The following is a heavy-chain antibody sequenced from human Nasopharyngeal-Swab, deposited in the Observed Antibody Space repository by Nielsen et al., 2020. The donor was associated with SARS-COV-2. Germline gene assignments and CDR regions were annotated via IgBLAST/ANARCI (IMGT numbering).Heavy chain of an antibody. Sequence: ASVKVSCQASGYSFTSYGSRWLRQAPGQGLEWMGWVSAYNGNTNYAQKLQGRVTITTDTSTSTAYMELRRLRSDDTAVYYCARDGVVAAVYFDYWGQGTLVTVSS. CDR1: GYSFTSYG. CDR3: ARDGVVAAVYFDY. CDR2: VSAYNGNT. V-gene: IGHV1-18*01. J-gene: IGHJ4*02. D-gene: IGHD2-15*01.